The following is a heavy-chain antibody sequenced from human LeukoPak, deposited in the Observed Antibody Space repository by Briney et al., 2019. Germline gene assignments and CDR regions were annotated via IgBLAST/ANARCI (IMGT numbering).Heavy chain of an antibody. Sequence: PSETLSLTRSVYGGSFSCYYWSWIPQPPGKGLEWIGEIKHSGSTNYNPSLKSRVTIAVDTSKNQFSLKLSSVTAADRAVYSCGRAQLVINDYYYGMDVWGQGTTVTVS. CDR2: IKHSGST. D-gene: IGHD3-9*01. CDR3: GRAQLVINDYYYGMDV. J-gene: IGHJ6*02. V-gene: IGHV4-34*01. CDR1: GGSFSCYY.